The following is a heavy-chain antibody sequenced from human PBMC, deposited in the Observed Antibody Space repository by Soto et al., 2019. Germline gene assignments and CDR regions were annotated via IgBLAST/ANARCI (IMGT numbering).Heavy chain of an antibody. V-gene: IGHV1-18*01. CDR1: GYTFTSYG. CDR2: ISAYNGNT. CDR3: AREGGLTTVTARGYYGMDV. J-gene: IGHJ6*02. Sequence: GASLKVSCKASGYTFTSYGISWVRQAPGQGLEWMGWISAYNGNTNYAQKLQGRVTMTTDTSTSTAYMELRSLRSDDTAVYYCAREGGLTTVTARGYYGMDVWGQGTTVTVSS. D-gene: IGHD4-4*01.